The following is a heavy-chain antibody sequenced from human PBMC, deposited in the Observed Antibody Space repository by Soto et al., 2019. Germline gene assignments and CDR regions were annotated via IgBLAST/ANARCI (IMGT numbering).Heavy chain of an antibody. D-gene: IGHD1-20*01. CDR2: ISGSGGST. CDR1: GFTFSSYA. V-gene: IGHV3-23*01. J-gene: IGHJ1*01. CDR3: AKPRYNWIEYFQH. Sequence: GGSLSLSCAASGFTFSSYAMSWVRQAPGKGLEWVSAISGSGGSTYYADSVKGRFTISRDNSKNTLYLQMNSLRAEDTAVYYCAKPRYNWIEYFQHWGQGTLVTVSS.